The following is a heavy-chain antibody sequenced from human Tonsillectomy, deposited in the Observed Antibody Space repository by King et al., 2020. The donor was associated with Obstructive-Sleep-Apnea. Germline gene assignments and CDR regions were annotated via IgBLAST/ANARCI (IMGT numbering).Heavy chain of an antibody. CDR1: GFIVSSKY. D-gene: IGHD1-26*01. CDR2: IYSGGAT. CDR3: ARVVGAFVY. Sequence: VQLVESVGGLVQPGGSLRLSCAASGFIVSSKYMRWVRQAPGEGLEWVSVIYSGGATYYADSVKGRFTISRDNSKNTLHLQMNSLRAEDTAVYYCARVVGAFVYWGQGTLVTVSS. J-gene: IGHJ4*02. V-gene: IGHV3-66*01.